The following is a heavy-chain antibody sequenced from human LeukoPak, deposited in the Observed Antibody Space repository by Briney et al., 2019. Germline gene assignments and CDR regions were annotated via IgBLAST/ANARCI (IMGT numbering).Heavy chain of an antibody. J-gene: IGHJ4*02. D-gene: IGHD1-26*01. CDR3: ARRSSGSYFDY. Sequence: SETLSLTCTVSGDSINNYYWSWIRQPPGKGLEWIGYIYYSGSTYYNPSLKSRVTISVDRSKNQFSLKLSSVTAADTAVYYCARRSSGSYFDYWGQGTLVTVSS. CDR1: GDSINNYY. CDR2: IYYSGST. V-gene: IGHV4-59*12.